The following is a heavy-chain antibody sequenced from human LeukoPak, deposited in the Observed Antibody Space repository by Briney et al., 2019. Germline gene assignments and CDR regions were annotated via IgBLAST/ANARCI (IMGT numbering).Heavy chain of an antibody. CDR1: GFTFSSYG. V-gene: IGHV3-30*18. CDR2: ISYDGSNK. Sequence: GRSLRLSCAASGFTFSSYGMHWVRQAPGKGLEWVAVISYDGSNKYYADCVKGRFTISRDNSKNTLYLQMNSLRAEDTAVYYCAKDLSPVTSSDAHYYYYYGIDVCGKGTTVTVSS. CDR3: AKDLSPVTSSDAHYYYYYGIDV. D-gene: IGHD4-17*01. J-gene: IGHJ6*04.